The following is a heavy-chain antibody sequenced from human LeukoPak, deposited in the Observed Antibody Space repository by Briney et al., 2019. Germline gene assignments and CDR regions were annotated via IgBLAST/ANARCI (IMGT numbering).Heavy chain of an antibody. CDR1: GYSFTSYW. V-gene: IGHV5-51*01. D-gene: IGHD3-10*01. J-gene: IGHJ4*02. CDR3: ARHFPLLWFGELSVDY. Sequence: HGESLKISCKGSGYSFTSYWIGWVRQLPGKGLEWMGIIYPGDSDTRYSPSFQGQVTISADKSISTAYLQWSSLKASDTAMYYCARHFPLLWFGELSVDYWGQGTLVTVSS. CDR2: IYPGDSDT.